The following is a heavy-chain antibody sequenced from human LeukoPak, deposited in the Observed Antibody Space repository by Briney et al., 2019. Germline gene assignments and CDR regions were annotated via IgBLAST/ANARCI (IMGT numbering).Heavy chain of an antibody. CDR2: IRSKANSYAT. Sequence: GGSLRPSCAASGFTFSGSDMHWVRQASGKGLEWVGRIRSKANSYATAYAASVKGRFTISRDDSKNTAYLRMNSLKTEDTAVYYCTRTGGNWGQGTLVTVSS. J-gene: IGHJ4*02. V-gene: IGHV3-73*01. CDR1: GFTFSGSD. CDR3: TRTGGN. D-gene: IGHD1-14*01.